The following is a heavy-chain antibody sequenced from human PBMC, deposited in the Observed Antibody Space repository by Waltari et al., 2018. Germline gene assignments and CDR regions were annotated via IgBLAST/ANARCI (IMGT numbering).Heavy chain of an antibody. Sequence: EVQLVESGGDWVQPGRSLRLSCAASGFTFDAYAMHWVRTTPGKGLEWVSGINWNSGSIGYGDSVKGRFTISRDNARNSLYLQMNSLTTEDTALYYCVKKNDEVYDRNGLVYDAFDMWGQGTMVTVSS. J-gene: IGHJ3*02. CDR1: GFTFDAYA. V-gene: IGHV3-9*01. CDR2: INWNSGSI. CDR3: VKKNDEVYDRNGLVYDAFDM. D-gene: IGHD3-22*01.